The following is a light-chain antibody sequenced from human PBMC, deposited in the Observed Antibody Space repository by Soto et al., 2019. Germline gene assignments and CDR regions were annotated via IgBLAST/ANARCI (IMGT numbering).Light chain of an antibody. CDR3: SSDPSCRYV. CDR2: EVS. Sequence: QSALTQPASVSGSPGQSITISCTGTSSDVGGYNYVSWYQQHPGKAPKLMIYEVSNRPSGVSNRLSGSKSGNTASLTISGLQAEDEADYYCSSDPSCRYVFGTGTKRTVL. CDR1: SSDVGGYNY. V-gene: IGLV2-14*01. J-gene: IGLJ1*01.